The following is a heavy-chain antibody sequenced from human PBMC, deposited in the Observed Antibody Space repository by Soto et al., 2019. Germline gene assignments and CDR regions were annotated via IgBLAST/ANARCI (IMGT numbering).Heavy chain of an antibody. CDR1: GFTYSSYA. Sequence: EVQLLESGGGLVQPGGSLRLSCAASGFTYSSYAMRRVRLAPVKGLEWVSAISGSGDSTYYADSVKGRFTISRDNSKNTLYLQMNSLRAEDTAVYYCARRGCGSYYDYWGQGTLVTVPS. J-gene: IGHJ4*02. CDR3: ARRGCGSYYDY. V-gene: IGHV3-23*01. D-gene: IGHD1-26*01. CDR2: ISGSGDST.